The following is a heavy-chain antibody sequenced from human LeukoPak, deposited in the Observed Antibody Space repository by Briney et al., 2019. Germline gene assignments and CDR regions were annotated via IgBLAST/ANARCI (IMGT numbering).Heavy chain of an antibody. V-gene: IGHV3-7*01. Sequence: QSGGSLRLSCAASGFTFSSYGMHWVRQAPGKGLEWVANIDEDGSEKYYVDSVRGRFTISRDNAQSSVFLQIHSLRVEDTAVYYCARGGPALDYWGQGTLVTVSS. CDR2: IDEDGSEK. J-gene: IGHJ4*02. CDR3: ARGGPALDY. CDR1: GFTFSSYG.